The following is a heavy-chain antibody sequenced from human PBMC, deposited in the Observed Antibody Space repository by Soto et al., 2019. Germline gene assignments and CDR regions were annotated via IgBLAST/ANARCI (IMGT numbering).Heavy chain of an antibody. CDR2: FVPVFGSA. Sequence: QVQLVQSGAEVKKPGSPVRASFKAPGAAFNPIIFNWVRRAPGQGLGWMGGFVPVFGSATYAQKFQGRVAITADASTSTFYMELSRLNSEDTALYYCVREDDTTGSYSWFDPWGQGTLVTVSS. V-gene: IGHV1-69*01. J-gene: IGHJ5*02. D-gene: IGHD3-9*01. CDR3: VREDDTTGSYSWFDP. CDR1: GAAFNPII.